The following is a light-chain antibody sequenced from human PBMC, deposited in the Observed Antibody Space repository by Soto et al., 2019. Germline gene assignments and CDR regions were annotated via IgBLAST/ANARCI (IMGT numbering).Light chain of an antibody. J-gene: IGLJ1*01. Sequence: QSALAQPASVSGSPGQSITISCTGTSSDIGHYDYVSWYQQHPGKAPKLVIYHVTYRPSGVSNRYSGSKSGNSASLTISGLQADDEADYYCCSLTTSHTYGFGSGTKVTVL. CDR2: HVT. CDR3: CSLTTSHTYG. CDR1: SSDIGHYDY. V-gene: IGLV2-14*03.